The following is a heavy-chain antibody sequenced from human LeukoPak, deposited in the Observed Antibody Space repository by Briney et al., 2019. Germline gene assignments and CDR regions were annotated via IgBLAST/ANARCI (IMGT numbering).Heavy chain of an antibody. CDR2: MFYSGTT. CDR1: GGSISTYY. V-gene: IGHV4-39*07. J-gene: IGHJ4*02. D-gene: IGHD2-15*01. Sequence: SETLSLTCTVSGGSISTYYWGWIRQPPGKGLEWIGSMFYSGTTYLNPSLKTRVTISVDTSKNQFSLNLSSVTAADTAVYYCARASEVVAPFDYWGQGTLVTVSS. CDR3: ARASEVVAPFDY.